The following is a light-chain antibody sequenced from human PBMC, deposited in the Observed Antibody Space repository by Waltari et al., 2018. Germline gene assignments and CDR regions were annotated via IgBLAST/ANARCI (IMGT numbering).Light chain of an antibody. CDR2: KAS. CDR3: QQYNSYEWT. Sequence: DIQMTQFPSTLSASVGDRLTITCRASQSINSWLAWYQQKPGKAPKLLIYKASSLERGGPSRFSGSGSGTEFTLTISSLQPDDFATYYCQQYNSYEWTFGQGTKVAIK. V-gene: IGKV1-5*03. CDR1: QSINSW. J-gene: IGKJ1*01.